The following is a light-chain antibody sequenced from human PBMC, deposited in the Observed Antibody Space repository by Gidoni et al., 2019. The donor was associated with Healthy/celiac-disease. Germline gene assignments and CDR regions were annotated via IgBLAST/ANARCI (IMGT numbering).Light chain of an antibody. CDR3: QQYNNWAPYS. Sequence: EIVITQSPSTLSVSPGERATLSCRASQSVSSNLAWYQQKPGQAPRLLIYGASTRATGIPARFSGSGSGREFTLTISSLQSEDFAVYYCQQYNNWAPYSFGQGTKLEIK. J-gene: IGKJ2*03. CDR1: QSVSSN. V-gene: IGKV3-15*01. CDR2: GAS.